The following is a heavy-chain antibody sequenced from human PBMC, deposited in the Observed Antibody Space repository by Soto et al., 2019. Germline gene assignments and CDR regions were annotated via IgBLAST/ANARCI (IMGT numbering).Heavy chain of an antibody. J-gene: IGHJ4*02. CDR1: GGSVSSGSYY. Sequence: QVQLQESGPGLVKPSETLSLTCTVSGGSVSSGSYYWSWIRQPPGKGLEWIGYIYYSGSTNYNPSLKSRVTISVDTSNNQVSLNLSSVTAADTAVYYCARVLVDLSGSWYYFDYWGQGTLVTVSS. CDR3: ARVLVDLSGSWYYFDY. CDR2: IYYSGST. D-gene: IGHD6-13*01. V-gene: IGHV4-61*01.